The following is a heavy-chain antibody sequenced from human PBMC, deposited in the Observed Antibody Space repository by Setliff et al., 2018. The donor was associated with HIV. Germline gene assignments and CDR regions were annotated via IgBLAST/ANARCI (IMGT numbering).Heavy chain of an antibody. D-gene: IGHD6-19*01. CDR1: GGSFSDYS. V-gene: IGHV4-34*10. CDR2: TSHDGET. CDR3: ARAPVSGWYVDY. J-gene: IGHJ4*02. Sequence: SETLSLTCAVYGGSFSDYSWTWIRQAPGKGLEWIGETSHDGETKNSVSLKNRVAMSVATSKRQFSLQLRSVTAADTAVYYCARAPVSGWYVDYWGQGAPVTVSS.